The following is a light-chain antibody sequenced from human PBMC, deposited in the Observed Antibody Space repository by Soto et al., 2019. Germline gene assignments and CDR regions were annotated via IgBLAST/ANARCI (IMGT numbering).Light chain of an antibody. CDR1: HDIGNS. J-gene: IGKJ3*01. CDR3: QKSDHLPL. CDR2: DAY. V-gene: IGKV1-33*01. Sequence: IQMTQSPPSLSASVGDRVTITCQASHDIGNSLNWYQDKPGQAPKLVIYDAYNLETGVPSTFTGGGYVTHFTFTISSLRPEDIGTYYCQKSDHLPLFGPGTKVDIK.